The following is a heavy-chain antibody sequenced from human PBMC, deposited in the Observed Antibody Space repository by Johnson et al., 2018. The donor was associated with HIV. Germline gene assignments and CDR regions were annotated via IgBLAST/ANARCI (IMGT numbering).Heavy chain of an antibody. CDR1: GFTLSNAW. Sequence: EVLLLESGGGLVKPGGSLRLSCAASGFTLSNAWMSWVRQAPGKGLAWVGRIKSKSDGGTADYVAPVRGRFTISRDNSKNTLYLQMNSLRSEDTSVYYCAKDDAYSGYGYDAFDIWGQGTMVTVSS. D-gene: IGHD5-12*01. V-gene: IGHV3-15*01. CDR3: AKDDAYSGYGYDAFDI. J-gene: IGHJ3*02. CDR2: IKSKSDGGTA.